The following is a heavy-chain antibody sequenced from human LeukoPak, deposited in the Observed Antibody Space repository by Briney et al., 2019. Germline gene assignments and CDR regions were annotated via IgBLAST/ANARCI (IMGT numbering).Heavy chain of an antibody. CDR1: GGSISSYY. Sequence: DPSETLSLTCTVSGGSISSYYWSWIRQPAGKGLEWIGRIYTSGSTNYNPSLKSRVTMSVDTSKNQFSLKLSSVTAADTAVYYCAREMEGVPAAIRLVVAFDIWGQGTMVAVSS. J-gene: IGHJ3*02. CDR2: IYTSGST. D-gene: IGHD2-2*01. CDR3: AREMEGVPAAIRLVVAFDI. V-gene: IGHV4-4*07.